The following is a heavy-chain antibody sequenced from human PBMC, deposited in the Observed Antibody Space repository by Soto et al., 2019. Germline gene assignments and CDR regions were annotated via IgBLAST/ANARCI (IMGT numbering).Heavy chain of an antibody. CDR3: ARGSLDPSIVVVVAATPDFYY. Sequence: GGSLRLSCAASGFTFSSYWMSWVRQAPGKGLEWVANIKQDGSEKYYVDSVKGRFTICRDNAKNSLYLQMNSLRAEDTAVHYCARGSLDPSIVVVVAATPDFYYWGQGTLVTVSS. V-gene: IGHV3-7*01. CDR2: IKQDGSEK. J-gene: IGHJ4*02. CDR1: GFTFSSYW. D-gene: IGHD2-15*01.